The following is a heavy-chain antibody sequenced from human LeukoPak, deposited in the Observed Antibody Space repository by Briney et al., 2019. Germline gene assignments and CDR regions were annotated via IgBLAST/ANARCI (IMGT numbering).Heavy chain of an antibody. D-gene: IGHD6-13*01. J-gene: IGHJ5*02. V-gene: IGHV1-69*05. CDR1: GGTFSSYA. Sequence: ASVKVSCKASGGTFSSYAISWVRQAPGQGLEWMGGIIPIFGTANYAQKFQGRVTITTDESTSTAYMELSSLRSEDTAVYYCAREMRSRSSPYNWFDPWGQGTLVTVSS. CDR3: AREMRSRSSPYNWFDP. CDR2: IIPIFGTA.